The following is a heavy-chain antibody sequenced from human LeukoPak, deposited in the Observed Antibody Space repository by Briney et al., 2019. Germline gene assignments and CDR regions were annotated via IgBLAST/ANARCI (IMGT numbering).Heavy chain of an antibody. Sequence: PGGSLRLSCSASGFTFSTYEMNWVRQAPGKGLEWVAFIRYDGSNKYYADSVKGRFTISRDNSKNTLYLQMNSLRAEDTAVYYCAKRGFVVRGVINYWGQGTLVTVSS. V-gene: IGHV3-30*02. CDR2: IRYDGSNK. J-gene: IGHJ4*02. CDR1: GFTFSTYE. CDR3: AKRGFVVRGVINY. D-gene: IGHD3-10*01.